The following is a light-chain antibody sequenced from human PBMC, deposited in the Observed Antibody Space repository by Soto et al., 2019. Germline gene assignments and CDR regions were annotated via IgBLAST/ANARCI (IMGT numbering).Light chain of an antibody. CDR2: GSF. J-gene: IGKJ2*01. CDR1: QSVSSN. V-gene: IGKV3-15*01. Sequence: EIVMTQSPATLSVFPGERATLSCRASQSVSSNLAWYQQKPGQAPRLLIYGSFTRATGIPARFSGSGSGTEFTLIISSLQSEDFAVYYCQRYDISPFPFGQGTKLEIK. CDR3: QRYDISPFP.